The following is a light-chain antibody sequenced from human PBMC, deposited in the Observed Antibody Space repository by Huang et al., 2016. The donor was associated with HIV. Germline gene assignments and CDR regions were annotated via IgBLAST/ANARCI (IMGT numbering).Light chain of an antibody. CDR2: WAA. V-gene: IGKV4-1*01. CDR3: QQYYSPPPT. J-gene: IGKJ4*01. CDR1: QSGLYRSNNKNY. Sequence: DIVMTQSPDSLAVSLGERATINCKSSQSGLYRSNNKNYLAWYQQKPGQPPKLLMYWAATREYGVPDRFSGSGSGTDFTLTISSLQAEDVAVYYCQQYYSPPPTFGGGTKVEIK.